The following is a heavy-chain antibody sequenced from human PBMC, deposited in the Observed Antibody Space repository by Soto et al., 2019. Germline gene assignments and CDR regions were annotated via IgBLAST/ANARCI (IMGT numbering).Heavy chain of an antibody. V-gene: IGHV4-31*03. CDR1: GGSISSGGYY. J-gene: IGHJ5*02. Sequence: TLSLTCTVSGGSISSGGYYWSWIRQHPGKGLEWIGYIYYSGSTYYNPSLKSRVTISVDTSKNQFSLKLSSVTAADTAVYYCATYYDILTGYYKGKNWFDPWGQGTLVTVSS. CDR3: ATYYDILTGYYKGKNWFDP. D-gene: IGHD3-9*01. CDR2: IYYSGST.